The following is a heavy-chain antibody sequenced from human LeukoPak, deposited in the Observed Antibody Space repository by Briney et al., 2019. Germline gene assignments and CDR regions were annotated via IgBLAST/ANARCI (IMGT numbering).Heavy chain of an antibody. D-gene: IGHD5-18*01. CDR1: GYSFADYY. Sequence: ASVTVSCKASGYSFADYYMHWVRQAPGQGLEWMGWIKPNSGGTRSAQKFQGRVTMTRDTSISTAYMELSRLRSDDTAVYYCARVGGGYSYGLYYYYYYMDVWGKGTTVTVSS. CDR2: IKPNSGGT. CDR3: ARVGGGYSYGLYYYYYYMDV. V-gene: IGHV1-2*02. J-gene: IGHJ6*03.